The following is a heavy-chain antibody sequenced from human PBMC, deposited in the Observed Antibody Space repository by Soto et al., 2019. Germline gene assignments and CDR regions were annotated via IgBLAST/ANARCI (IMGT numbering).Heavy chain of an antibody. J-gene: IGHJ4*02. CDR1: GITLSSAW. Sequence: PGGSLRLSCAASGITLSSAWMHWVRQVPGKGPVWVSRINIDGRTTHYADSVKGRFTISRDNAKNTVYLQMNSLSAEDTAVYYCAKEGGRARGYNYGNTYFDYWGQGTRVTVSS. CDR3: AKEGGRARGYNYGNTYFDY. V-gene: IGHV3-74*01. D-gene: IGHD5-12*01. CDR2: INIDGRTT.